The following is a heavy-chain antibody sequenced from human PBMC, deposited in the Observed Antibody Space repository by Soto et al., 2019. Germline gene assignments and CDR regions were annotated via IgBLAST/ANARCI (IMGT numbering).Heavy chain of an antibody. Sequence: EVQLVESGGGLVKPGGSLRLSCAASGFTFSRYGMNWLRQAPGKGLEWVASISSSTSYVYYADSMKGLFSTSRDNAKNILYLEMYAQRSEDTAISYCARDPSEGRVGNWFESWGQGTLVTVSS. J-gene: IGHJ5*01. V-gene: IGHV3-21*06. CDR2: ISSSTSYV. CDR3: ARDPSEGRVGNWFES. CDR1: GFTFSRYG.